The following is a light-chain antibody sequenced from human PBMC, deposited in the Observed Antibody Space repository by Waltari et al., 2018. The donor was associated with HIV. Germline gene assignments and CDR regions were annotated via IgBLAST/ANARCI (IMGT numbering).Light chain of an antibody. V-gene: IGLV2-8*01. CDR3: SSHAGSKVV. J-gene: IGLJ2*01. CDR1: SSDVGGYNY. Sequence: QSALTQPPSASGSPGQSVTLSCTGTSSDVGGYNYVSWHQQHPGKAPKLMIYDVIKRPSVVPDRFSGAKSGTTASLTVSGLQPEDEADYYCSSHAGSKVVFGGGTRLTVL. CDR2: DVI.